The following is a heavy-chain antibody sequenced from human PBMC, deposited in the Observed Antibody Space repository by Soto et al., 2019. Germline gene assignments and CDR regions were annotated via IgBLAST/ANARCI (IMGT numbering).Heavy chain of an antibody. CDR3: ARADVITVIQDWFDP. J-gene: IGHJ5*02. CDR1: GYTFTTYN. CDR2: MNPCTGNT. V-gene: IGHV1-8*01. D-gene: IGHD3-22*01. Sequence: QVQLVQSGAEVKKPGASVKVSCKASGYTFTTYNINWVRQATGQGLEWMGWMNPCTGNTGYAQKCQGMATMTRNTSISTAYMELSSLRSEDTSVYYWARADVITVIQDWFDPGGQGTLVTVSS.